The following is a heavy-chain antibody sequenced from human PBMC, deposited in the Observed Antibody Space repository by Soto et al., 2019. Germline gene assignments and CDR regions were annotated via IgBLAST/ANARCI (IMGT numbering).Heavy chain of an antibody. Sequence: GASVKVSCKASGYTFTSYGISWVRQAPGQGLEWMGWISAYNGNTNYAQKLQGRVTMTTDTSTSTAYMELRSLRSDDTAVYYCARSDREAVAGTEEYFQHWGQGTLVTVSS. CDR2: ISAYNGNT. CDR3: ARSDREAVAGTEEYFQH. J-gene: IGHJ1*01. V-gene: IGHV1-18*01. CDR1: GYTFTSYG. D-gene: IGHD6-19*01.